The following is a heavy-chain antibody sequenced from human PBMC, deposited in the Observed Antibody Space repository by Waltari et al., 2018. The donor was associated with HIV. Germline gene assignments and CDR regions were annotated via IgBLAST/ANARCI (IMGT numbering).Heavy chain of an antibody. D-gene: IGHD3-22*01. V-gene: IGHV3-53*01. CDR3: ARARMIVVVITPELAFDI. J-gene: IGHJ3*02. CDR2: IYSGGST. CDR1: GFTVSSNY. Sequence: EVQLVESGGGLIQPGGSLRLSCAASGFTVSSNYMSWVRQAPGKGLEWVSVIYSGGSTYYADSVKGRFTISRDNSKNTLYLQMNSLRAEDTAVYYCARARMIVVVITPELAFDIWGQGTMVTVSS.